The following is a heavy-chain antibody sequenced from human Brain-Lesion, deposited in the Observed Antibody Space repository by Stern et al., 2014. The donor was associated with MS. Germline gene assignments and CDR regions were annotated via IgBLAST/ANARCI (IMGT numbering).Heavy chain of an antibody. CDR2: IYYSGNT. V-gene: IGHV4-39*01. D-gene: IGHD2-15*01. CDR3: AGEEDIRYCSGGSCTGNWFDP. J-gene: IGHJ5*02. CDR1: GGSVSSTSYA. Sequence: QLVESGPGLVKPSETLSLTCTVAGGSVSSTSYAWAWIRQPPGKGLEWIGTIYYSGNTYYSPSLKSRLTIPLDTSKNPFSLQLRLVTAADTAVYYCAGEEDIRYCSGGSCTGNWFDPWGQGTLVTVSS.